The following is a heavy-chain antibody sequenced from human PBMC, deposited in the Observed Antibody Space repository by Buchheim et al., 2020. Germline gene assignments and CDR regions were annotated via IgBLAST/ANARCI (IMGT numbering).Heavy chain of an antibody. J-gene: IGHJ4*02. V-gene: IGHV3-30*18. D-gene: IGHD1-26*01. CDR3: AKGREFDY. CDR2: ISYDGSNK. CDR1: GFTFSSYG. Sequence: QVQLVESGGGVVQPRRSLRLSCAASGFTFSSYGMHWVRQAPGKGLEWVAVISYDGSNKYYADSVKGRFTISRDNSKNTLYLQMNSLRAEDTAVYYCAKGREFDYWGQGTL.